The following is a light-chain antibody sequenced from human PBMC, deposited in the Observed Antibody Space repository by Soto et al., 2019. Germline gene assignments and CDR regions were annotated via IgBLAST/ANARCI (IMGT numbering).Light chain of an antibody. CDR2: DAS. CDR1: QSVSSY. CDR3: HQRGSWPRGT. Sequence: EIVMTQSPATLSVSPGERVTLSCRASQSVSSYLAWYQQKPGQAPRLLIYDASNRATGIPARFSGSGSGTDFTLTISSLEPEDFAVYYCHQRGSWPRGTFGQGTKVDIK. V-gene: IGKV3-11*01. J-gene: IGKJ1*01.